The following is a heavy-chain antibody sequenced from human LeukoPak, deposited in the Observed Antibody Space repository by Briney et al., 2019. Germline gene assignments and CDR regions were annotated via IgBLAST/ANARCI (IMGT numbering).Heavy chain of an antibody. CDR3: ARDVPRTSGP. D-gene: IGHD3-10*01. CDR2: IDGNGRTI. V-gene: IGHV3-74*01. CDR1: GFTFSSEW. J-gene: IGHJ5*02. Sequence: GGSLRLSCAASGFTFSSEWMHWVRQAPGRGLVWISHIDGNGRTINYGDSVRGRFTVSRDNAKNTLYLQMNSLRAEDTAVYYCARDVPRTSGPWGHGTLVTVSS.